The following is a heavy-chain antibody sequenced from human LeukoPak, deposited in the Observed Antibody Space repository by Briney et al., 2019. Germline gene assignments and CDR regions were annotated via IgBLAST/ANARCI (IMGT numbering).Heavy chain of an antibody. CDR3: ARGGPGYSSGPTYDY. J-gene: IGHJ4*02. D-gene: IGHD6-19*01. V-gene: IGHV3-43D*03. Sequence: GGSLRLSCAASGFTFDDYGMSWVRQAPGKGLEWVSFISWDGGSTYYADSVKGRFTISRDNSKNSLYLQMNSLRAADTALYYCARGGPGYSSGPTYDYWGQGTLVTVSS. CDR2: ISWDGGST. CDR1: GFTFDDYG.